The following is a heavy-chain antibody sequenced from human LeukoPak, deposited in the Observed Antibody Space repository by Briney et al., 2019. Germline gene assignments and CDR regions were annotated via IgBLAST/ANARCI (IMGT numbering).Heavy chain of an antibody. V-gene: IGHV4-59*01. D-gene: IGHD5-18*01. J-gene: IGHJ6*03. Sequence: SETLSLTCTVSGGSISSYYWSWIRQPPGKGLEWIGYIYYSGSNKYNPSLKSRVTISVDKSKNQFSLKLSSVTAADTAVYYCATGNTAMAPPYYYYYMDVWGKGTTVTVSS. CDR2: IYYSGSN. CDR3: ATGNTAMAPPYYYYYMDV. CDR1: GGSISSYY.